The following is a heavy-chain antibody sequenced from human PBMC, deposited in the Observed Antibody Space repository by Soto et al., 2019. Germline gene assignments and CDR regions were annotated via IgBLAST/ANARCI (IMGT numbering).Heavy chain of an antibody. V-gene: IGHV4-59*13. D-gene: IGHD2-21*01. J-gene: IGHJ6*02. Sequence: SLTCTVSGGSISSYYWSWIRQSPGKELEWIGYVYCSGSTNYNTSLNSSLTLSVDTTKNQHSPKLTSVPPADTAAYYCTADWCELVNCGLDVWGQGTTVTVSS. CDR2: VYCSGST. CDR1: GGSISSYY. CDR3: TADWCELVNCGLDV.